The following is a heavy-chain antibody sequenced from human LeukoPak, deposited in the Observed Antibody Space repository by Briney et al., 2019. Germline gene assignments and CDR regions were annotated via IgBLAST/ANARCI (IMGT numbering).Heavy chain of an antibody. Sequence: PSETLSLTCTVSGGSFSGYYWSWIRQPPGKGLEWIGEINHSGSTNYNPSLKSRVTISVDTSKNQFSLKLSSVTAADTAVYYCARVGYSSSPDYWGQGTLVTVSS. CDR2: INHSGST. CDR3: ARVGYSSSPDY. J-gene: IGHJ4*02. D-gene: IGHD6-6*01. CDR1: GGSFSGYY. V-gene: IGHV4-34*01.